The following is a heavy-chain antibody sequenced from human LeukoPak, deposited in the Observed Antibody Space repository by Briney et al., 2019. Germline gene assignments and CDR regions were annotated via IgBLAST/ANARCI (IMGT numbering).Heavy chain of an antibody. V-gene: IGHV3-15*01. CDR3: TTELPGQFGEFDY. CDR1: GFTFSNHG. J-gene: IGHJ4*02. CDR2: IKSKTDGGTT. D-gene: IGHD3-10*01. Sequence: GGSLRLSCAASGFTFSNHGMNWVRQAPGKGLEWVGRIKSKTDGGTTDYAAPVKGRFTISRDDSKNTLYLQMNSLKTEDTAVYYCTTELPGQFGEFDYWGQGTLVTVSS.